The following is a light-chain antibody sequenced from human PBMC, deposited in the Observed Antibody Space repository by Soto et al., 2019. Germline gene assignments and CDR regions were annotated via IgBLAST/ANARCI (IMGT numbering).Light chain of an antibody. CDR3: CSYTSSSTPWV. V-gene: IGLV2-14*03. CDR1: SSDVDGYNY. J-gene: IGLJ1*01. Sequence: QSALTQPASVSGSPGKSSTISCTGTSSDVDGYNYVSWYQQHPGKAPKLMIYDVSDRPSGVSNRFSASKSGNTASLTISGLQAEDEADYYCCSYTSSSTPWVFGTGTKVTVL. CDR2: DVS.